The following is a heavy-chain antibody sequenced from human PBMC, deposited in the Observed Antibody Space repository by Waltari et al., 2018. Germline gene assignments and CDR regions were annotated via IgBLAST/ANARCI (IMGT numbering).Heavy chain of an antibody. D-gene: IGHD2-8*01. CDR1: GGPISRGSYS. CDR3: ARVPFYCTNGVCYYYFDY. CDR2: IYTSGST. V-gene: IGHV4-61*02. Sequence: QVQLQESGPGLVKPSQTLSLTCTVSGGPISRGSYSWSCIRLPAGKGLEWIGRIYTSGSTNYNPSLKSRVTISVDTSKNQFSLKLSSVTAADTAVYYCARVPFYCTNGVCYYYFDYWGQGTLVTVSS. J-gene: IGHJ4*02.